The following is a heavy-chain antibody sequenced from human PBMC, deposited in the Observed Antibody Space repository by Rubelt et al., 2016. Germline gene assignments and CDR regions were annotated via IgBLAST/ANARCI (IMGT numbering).Heavy chain of an antibody. D-gene: IGHD6-13*01. CDR1: GFTVSTNY. CDR3: AKDRVGSWFSLDY. J-gene: IGHJ4*02. Sequence: EVQLVESGGGLIQSGGSLRLSCAASGFTVSTNYMSWVRQAPGKGLDWVSVIYSGGGTYYAESVKGRFTISRDNSKNTLYLQMNSLRAEDTAGYYCAKDRVGSWFSLDYWGQGTLVTVST. CDR2: IYSGGGT. V-gene: IGHV3-53*01.